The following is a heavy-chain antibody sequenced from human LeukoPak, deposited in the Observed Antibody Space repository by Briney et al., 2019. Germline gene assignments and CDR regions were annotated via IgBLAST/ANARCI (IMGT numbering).Heavy chain of an antibody. J-gene: IGHJ2*01. Sequence: SETLSLTCTVSGGSISSYYWSWIRQPPGKGLEWIGYIYYSGSTNYNPSLKSRVTISVDTSKNQFSLKLSSVTAADTAVYYCARPLVVVPAAINWYFDLWGRGTLVTVSS. CDR2: IYYSGST. CDR1: GGSISSYY. CDR3: ARPLVVVPAAINWYFDL. V-gene: IGHV4-59*08. D-gene: IGHD2-2*02.